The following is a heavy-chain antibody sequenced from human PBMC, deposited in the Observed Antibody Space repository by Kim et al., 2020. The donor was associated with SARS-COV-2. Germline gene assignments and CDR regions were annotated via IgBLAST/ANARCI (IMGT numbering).Heavy chain of an antibody. Sequence: SETLSLTCTVSGGSISSSSYYWGWIRQPPGKGLEWIGSIYYSGSTYYNPSLKSRVTISVDTSKNQFSLKLSSVTAADTAVYYCARSVDTAMVTRRFDYWGQGTLVTVSS. CDR2: IYYSGST. J-gene: IGHJ4*02. CDR1: GGSISSSSYY. CDR3: ARSVDTAMVTRRFDY. D-gene: IGHD5-18*01. V-gene: IGHV4-39*01.